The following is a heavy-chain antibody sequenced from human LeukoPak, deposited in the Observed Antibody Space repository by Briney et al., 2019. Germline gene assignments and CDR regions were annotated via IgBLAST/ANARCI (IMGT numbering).Heavy chain of an antibody. CDR2: IYYSGST. CDR3: ARDSSGYYGAFDY. CDR1: SGSITSNSYY. D-gene: IGHD3-22*01. V-gene: IGHV4-30-4*08. Sequence: SETLSLTCTVSSGSITSNSYYWGWIRQPPGKGLEWIGYIYYSGSTYYNPSLKSRVTISVDTSKNQFSLKLSSVTAADTAVYYCARDSSGYYGAFDYWGQGTLVTVSS. J-gene: IGHJ4*02.